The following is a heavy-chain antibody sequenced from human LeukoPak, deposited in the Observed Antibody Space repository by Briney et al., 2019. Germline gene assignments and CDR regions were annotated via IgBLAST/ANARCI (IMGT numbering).Heavy chain of an antibody. Sequence: GGSLRLSCAASGFTFSGYSMDWVRQAPGKGLEWVSSISSSSSYIYYADSVKGRFTISRDNAKKPLYLQMNSLRAEDTAVYYCAREDSSGYYEEGWFDPWGQGTLVTVSS. J-gene: IGHJ5*02. CDR3: AREDSSGYYEEGWFDP. D-gene: IGHD3-22*01. CDR1: GFTFSGYS. CDR2: ISSSSSYI. V-gene: IGHV3-21*01.